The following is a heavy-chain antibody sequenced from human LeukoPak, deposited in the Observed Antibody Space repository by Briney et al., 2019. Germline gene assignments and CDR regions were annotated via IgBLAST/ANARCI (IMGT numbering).Heavy chain of an antibody. V-gene: IGHV1-69*13. D-gene: IGHD1-1*01. CDR3: ARDYAGTTNFDY. J-gene: IGHJ4*02. CDR1: GGTFSSYA. CDR2: IIPIFGTA. Sequence: SVKVSCKASGGTFSSYAISWVRQAPGQGLEWMGGIIPIFGTANYAQKFQGRVTITADESTSTAYMELSSLRSEDTAVYYCARDYAGTTNFDYWAREPWSPSPQ.